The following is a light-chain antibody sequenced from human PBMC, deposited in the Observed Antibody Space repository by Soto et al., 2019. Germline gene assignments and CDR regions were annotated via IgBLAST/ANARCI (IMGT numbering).Light chain of an antibody. CDR3: QQALQTPGA. Sequence: DIVMTQSPDSLAVSLGERATMNCKFSRSVLYKSNNKNHLAWYQQKPGQPPQLIIYWASTRESGVPERFSGSGSGTDFTLTISSLEAEDVAFYWCQQALQTPGAFGQGTRLEIK. CDR1: RSVLYKSNNKNH. J-gene: IGKJ5*01. V-gene: IGKV4-1*01. CDR2: WAS.